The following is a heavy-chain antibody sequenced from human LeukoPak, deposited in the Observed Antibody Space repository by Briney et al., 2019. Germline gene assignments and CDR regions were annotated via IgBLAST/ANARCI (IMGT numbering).Heavy chain of an antibody. V-gene: IGHV3-9*01. CDR2: ISWNSGSI. Sequence: GGSLRLSCAGSGFIFNNYAMHWVRQPPGKGLEWVSGISWNSGSIDYADSVKGRFTISRDNAKNSLYLQMNSLRVEDTALYYCAKDYLSHNWKTLYYYYGMDVWGQGTTVTVSS. J-gene: IGHJ6*02. CDR1: GFIFNNYA. CDR3: AKDYLSHNWKTLYYYYGMDV. D-gene: IGHD1-20*01.